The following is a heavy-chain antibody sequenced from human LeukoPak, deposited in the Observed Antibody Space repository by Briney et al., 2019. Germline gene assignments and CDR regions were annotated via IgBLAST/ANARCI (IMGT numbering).Heavy chain of an antibody. CDR1: GYSISSGYY. V-gene: IGHV4-38-2*01. J-gene: IGHJ6*04. CDR3: ARGFRYYYYGMDV. CDR2: IYHSGST. Sequence: PSETRSLTCAVSGYSISSGYYWGWIRQPPGKGLEWIGSIYHSGSTYYNPSLKSRVTISVDTSKNQFSLKLSSVTAADTAVYYCARGFRYYYYGMDVWGKGTTVTVSS.